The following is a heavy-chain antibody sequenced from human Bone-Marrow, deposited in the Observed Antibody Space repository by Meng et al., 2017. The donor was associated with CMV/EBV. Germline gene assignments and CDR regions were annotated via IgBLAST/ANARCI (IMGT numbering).Heavy chain of an antibody. CDR1: GFTFDDYA. CDR2: INWNGGST. D-gene: IGHD3-10*01. Sequence: GESLKISCAASGFTFDDYAMSWVRQAPGKGLEWVSGINWNGGSTGYADSVKGRFTISRDNAKNTLYLQMNSLRAEDTAVYYCASAWYGSGSLPFDYWGPGTLVTVSS. CDR3: ASAWYGSGSLPFDY. J-gene: IGHJ4*02. V-gene: IGHV3-20*04.